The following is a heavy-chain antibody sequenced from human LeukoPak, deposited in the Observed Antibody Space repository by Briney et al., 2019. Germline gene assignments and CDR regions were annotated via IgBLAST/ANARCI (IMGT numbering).Heavy chain of an antibody. Sequence: SETLSLTCTVSGGSISSGGYYWSWIRQPPGKGLEWIGYIYHSGSTYYNPSLKSRVTISVDRSKNQFSLKLSSVTAADTAVYYCASSTITIFGVVIKGAAFDIWGQGTMVTVSS. D-gene: IGHD3-3*01. CDR3: ASSTITIFGVVIKGAAFDI. CDR1: GGSISSGGYY. CDR2: IYHSGST. J-gene: IGHJ3*02. V-gene: IGHV4-30-2*01.